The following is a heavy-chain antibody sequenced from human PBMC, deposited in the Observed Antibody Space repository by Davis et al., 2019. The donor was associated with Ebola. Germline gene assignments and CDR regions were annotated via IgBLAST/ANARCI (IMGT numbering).Heavy chain of an antibody. J-gene: IGHJ6*02. Sequence: GASLNTSCAASGITFSSYSMNWVRHAPGKGLVWVSRINSDGSSTSYADSVKGRFTISRDNAKNTLYLQMNSLRAEDTAVYYCAKDPAVNYYYYGMDVWGQGTTVTVSS. CDR2: INSDGSST. V-gene: IGHV3-74*01. D-gene: IGHD6-19*01. CDR1: GITFSSYS. CDR3: AKDPAVNYYYYGMDV.